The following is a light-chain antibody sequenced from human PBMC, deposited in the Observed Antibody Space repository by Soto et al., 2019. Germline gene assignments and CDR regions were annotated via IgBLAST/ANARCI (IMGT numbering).Light chain of an antibody. CDR2: GAS. J-gene: IGKJ1*01. CDR3: QQYNNWPWT. V-gene: IGKV3-15*01. CDR1: RGVSANY. Sequence: EIVLKPAPARLSLSHGEGATLSCRASRGVSANYLAWYQQKPGQAPRLLIYGASTRATGIPARFSGSGSGTEFTPTISSLQSEDFAVYYCQQYNNWPWTFGQGTKGDIK.